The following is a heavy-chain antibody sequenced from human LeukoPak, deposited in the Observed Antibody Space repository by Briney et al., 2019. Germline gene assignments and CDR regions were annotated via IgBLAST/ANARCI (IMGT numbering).Heavy chain of an antibody. Sequence: SQTLSLTCAVSGDSISSGTYSWTWIRQPPGKGLEWIGFISHSGSTYYNPSLKSRVTMSVDRSENQFSLKLSSVTAADTAVYYCARGLIVPSTIFDYWGQGALVTVSS. V-gene: IGHV4-30-2*01. J-gene: IGHJ4*02. CDR3: ARGLIVPSTIFDY. CDR1: GDSISSGTYS. D-gene: IGHD2-2*02. CDR2: ISHSGST.